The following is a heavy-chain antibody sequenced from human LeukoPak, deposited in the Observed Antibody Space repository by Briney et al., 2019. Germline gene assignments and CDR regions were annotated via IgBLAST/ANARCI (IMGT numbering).Heavy chain of an antibody. V-gene: IGHV3-23*01. CDR2: ISGSGTTT. CDR1: GFTFSNYA. J-gene: IGHJ4*02. D-gene: IGHD1-26*01. CDR3: AKAGNYYGTDY. Sequence: GGSLRLSCAASGFTFSNYAMSWVRQAPGKGLEWVPAISGSGTTTYYADSVKGRFTISRDSSKNTLYLQMNSLRAEDTAVYYCAKAGNYYGTDYWGQGTLVTVSS.